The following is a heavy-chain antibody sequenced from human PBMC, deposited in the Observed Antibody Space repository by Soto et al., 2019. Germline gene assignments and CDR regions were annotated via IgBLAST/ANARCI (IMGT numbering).Heavy chain of an antibody. Sequence: PSETLSLTCTVSGGSMNAHFWSWIRQSAGKGLEWIGHIYISGTTMYNPSHKSRVTMSVDPPKNQLSLKLTSVTAADTAVYYCARINGGSPDFWGQGTLVTV. J-gene: IGHJ4*02. V-gene: IGHV4-4*07. CDR1: GGSMNAHF. D-gene: IGHD2-15*01. CDR2: IYISGTT. CDR3: ARINGGSPDF.